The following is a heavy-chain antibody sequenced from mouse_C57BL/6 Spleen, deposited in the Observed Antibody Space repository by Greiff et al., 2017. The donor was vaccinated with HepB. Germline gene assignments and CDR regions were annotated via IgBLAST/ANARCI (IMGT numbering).Heavy chain of an antibody. CDR2: INPSTGGT. CDR1: GYSFTGYY. J-gene: IGHJ3*01. Sequence: VQLQQSGPELVKPGASVKISCKASGYSFTGYYMNWVKQSPEKSLEWIGEINPSTGGTTYNQKFKAKATLTVDKSSSTAYMQLKSLTSEDSAVYYCARTYVNYRGWFAYWGQGTLVTVSA. CDR3: ARTYVNYRGWFAY. D-gene: IGHD2-1*01. V-gene: IGHV1-42*01.